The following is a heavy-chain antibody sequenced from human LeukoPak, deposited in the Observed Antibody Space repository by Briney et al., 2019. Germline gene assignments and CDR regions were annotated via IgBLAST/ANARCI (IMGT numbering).Heavy chain of an antibody. CDR1: GGSISSYY. D-gene: IGHD3-22*01. J-gene: IGHJ4*02. V-gene: IGHV4-59*01. Sequence: KPSETLSLTCTVSGGSISSYYWNWIRQPPGKGLEWIGYIYYSGSTNYNPSLKSRVTISVDTSKNQFSLKLSSVTAADTAVYYCARYRGAVGYYYDSSGYSFDYWGQGTLVTVSS. CDR2: IYYSGST. CDR3: ARYRGAVGYYYDSSGYSFDY.